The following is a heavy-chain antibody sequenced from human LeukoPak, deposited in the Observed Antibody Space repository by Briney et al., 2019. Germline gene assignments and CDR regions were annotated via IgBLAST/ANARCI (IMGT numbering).Heavy chain of an antibody. Sequence: GGSLTLSCAASGFTFSSYAMSWVRQAPAKGLEWVSAISSSGGSTYYAESVNGRFTISRDNSKTPLYLQMNSLRAEDKAVYYCAPPTVTRLDYFDYWGQGTLVTVSS. D-gene: IGHD4-17*01. V-gene: IGHV3-23*01. CDR1: GFTFSSYA. CDR2: ISSSGGST. J-gene: IGHJ4*02. CDR3: APPTVTRLDYFDY.